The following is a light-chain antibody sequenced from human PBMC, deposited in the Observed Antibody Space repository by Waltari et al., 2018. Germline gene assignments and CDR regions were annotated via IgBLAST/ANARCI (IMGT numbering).Light chain of an antibody. CDR1: QSVINH. J-gene: IGKJ1*01. CDR3: QQYNNWPLT. V-gene: IGKV3-15*01. CDR2: AAS. Sequence: EVVMPQSPATLSLSTGARATLSCRASQSVINHLACYQQKPGQAPRPVIYAASPRATGIPASFSGSGSGTEFTLTISSLQSEYFAVYCCQQYNNWPLTFGQGTKVEI.